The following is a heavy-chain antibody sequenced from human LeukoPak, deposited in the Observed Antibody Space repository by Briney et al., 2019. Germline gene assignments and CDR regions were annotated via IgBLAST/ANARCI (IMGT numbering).Heavy chain of an antibody. CDR1: GFTFDDYA. J-gene: IGHJ4*02. Sequence: PGGSLRLSCAASGFTFDDYAMHWVRQAPGNGLEWVSGISWNSGSIGYADSVKGRFTISRDNAKNSLYLQMNSLRAEDTALYYCAKGDSGSYVRPADYWGQGTLVTVSS. V-gene: IGHV3-9*01. D-gene: IGHD1-26*01. CDR3: AKGDSGSYVRPADY. CDR2: ISWNSGSI.